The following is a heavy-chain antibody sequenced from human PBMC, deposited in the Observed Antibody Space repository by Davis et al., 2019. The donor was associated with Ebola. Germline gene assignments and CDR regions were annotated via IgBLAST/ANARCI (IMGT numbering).Heavy chain of an antibody. D-gene: IGHD2-15*01. CDR3: AHLGPQRYCSGGGCHGYLDY. Sequence: SVKVSCKASGGTFSSYAISWVRQAPGQGLEWMGGIIPIFGTANYAQKFQGRVTITADESTRTAYMEVSGLRSEDTAVYYCAHLGPQRYCSGGGCHGYLDYWGQGTLVTVSS. CDR1: GGTFSSYA. CDR2: IIPIFGTA. V-gene: IGHV1-69*13. J-gene: IGHJ4*02.